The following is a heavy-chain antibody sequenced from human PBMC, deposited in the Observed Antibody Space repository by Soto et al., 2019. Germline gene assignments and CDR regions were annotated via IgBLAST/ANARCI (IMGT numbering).Heavy chain of an antibody. Sequence: EVQLVESGGGLVKPGGSLRLSCAASGFTFSSYSMNWVRQAPGKGLEWVSSISSSRGYTSYADSVKGRFTISRDNAKNSLYLQIDSLRAEDTAVYYFARGSSLNTNMNYWGQGALVTVSS. D-gene: IGHD2-2*01. CDR2: ISSSRGYT. CDR3: ARGSSLNTNMNY. CDR1: GFTFSSYS. V-gene: IGHV3-21*01. J-gene: IGHJ4*02.